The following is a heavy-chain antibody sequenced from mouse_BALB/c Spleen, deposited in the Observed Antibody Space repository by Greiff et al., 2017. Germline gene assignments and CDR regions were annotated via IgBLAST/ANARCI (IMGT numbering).Heavy chain of an antibody. CDR3: ARNDDFDY. CDR2: ISSGGSYT. D-gene: IGHD2-12*01. V-gene: IGHV5-6-4*01. Sequence: EVNVVESGGGLVKPGGSLKLSCAASGFTFSSYTMSWVRQTPEKRLEWVATISSGGSYTYYPDSVKGRFTISRDNARNILYLQMSSLRSEDTAMYYCARNDDFDYWGQGTTLTVSS. CDR1: GFTFSSYT. J-gene: IGHJ2*01.